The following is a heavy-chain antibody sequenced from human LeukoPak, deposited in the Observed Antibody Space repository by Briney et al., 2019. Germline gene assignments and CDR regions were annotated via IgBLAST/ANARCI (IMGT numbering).Heavy chain of an antibody. D-gene: IGHD3-9*01. CDR3: ARPSAGGYFEPLDY. CDR2: INPNSGGT. Sequence: GASVKVSCKASGYTFTGYYMHWVQQAPGQGLEWMGWINPNSGGTNYAQKFQGRVTMTRDTSISTAYMELSRLRSDDTAVYYCARPSAGGYFEPLDYWGQGTLVTVSS. V-gene: IGHV1-2*02. J-gene: IGHJ4*02. CDR1: GYTFTGYY.